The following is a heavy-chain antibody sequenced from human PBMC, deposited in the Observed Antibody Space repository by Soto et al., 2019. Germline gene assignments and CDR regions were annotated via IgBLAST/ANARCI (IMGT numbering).Heavy chain of an antibody. Sequence: EVQLVESGGVVVQPGGSLRLSCAASGFTFDDYTMHWVRQAPGKGLEWVSLISWDGGSTYYADSVKGRFTISRDNSKNSLYLQMNSLRTDDTALYYCAKAVEGSGYYGLWGEAASNYYYYCMDVWGQGTTVTVSS. J-gene: IGHJ6*02. CDR1: GFTFDDYT. CDR2: ISWDGGST. V-gene: IGHV3-43*01. D-gene: IGHD3-22*01. CDR3: AKAVEGSGYYGLWGEAASNYYYYCMDV.